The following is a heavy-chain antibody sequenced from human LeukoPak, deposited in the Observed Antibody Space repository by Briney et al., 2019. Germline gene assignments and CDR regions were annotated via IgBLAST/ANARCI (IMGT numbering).Heavy chain of an antibody. CDR1: GFTLSSYG. CDR2: ISYDGSNK. Sequence: GGSLRLSCAASGFTLSSYGMHWVRQAPGKGLEWVAVISYDGSNKYYADSVKGRFTISRDNSKNTLYLQMNSLRAEDTAVYYCAKDQGYYDSSGPFDHWGQGTLVTVSS. CDR3: AKDQGYYDSSGPFDH. V-gene: IGHV3-30*18. D-gene: IGHD3-22*01. J-gene: IGHJ4*02.